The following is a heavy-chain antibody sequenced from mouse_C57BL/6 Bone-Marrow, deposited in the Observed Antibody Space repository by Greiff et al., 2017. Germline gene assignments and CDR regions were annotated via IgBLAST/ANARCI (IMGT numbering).Heavy chain of an antibody. CDR1: GFTFSDFY. V-gene: IGHV7-1*01. Sequence: EVQLVESGGGLVQSGRSLRLSCATSGFTFSDFYMEWVRQAPGKGLEWIAASRNKANDYTTEYSASVKGRFIVSRDTSQSILYLQMNALRAEDTAIYYCARDSTMVTASYWYFDVWGTGTTVTVSS. J-gene: IGHJ1*03. CDR2: SRNKANDYTT. D-gene: IGHD2-2*01. CDR3: ARDSTMVTASYWYFDV.